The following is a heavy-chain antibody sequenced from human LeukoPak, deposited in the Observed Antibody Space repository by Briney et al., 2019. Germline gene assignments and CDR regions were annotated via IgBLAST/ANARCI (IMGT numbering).Heavy chain of an antibody. CDR3: VREQPGDGWSGFDY. CDR1: GFPFRSFA. D-gene: IGHD6-19*01. J-gene: IGHJ4*02. Sequence: GSLRPSCATLGFPFRSFAIPWARQAPGQGPGWGGVISDDGSRQHYADFLEGRFTISRDNSKDTVSLQMSSLTSEDTAVYFCVREQPGDGWSGFDYWGQGTLVTVSS. V-gene: IGHV3-30*15. CDR2: ISDDGSRQ.